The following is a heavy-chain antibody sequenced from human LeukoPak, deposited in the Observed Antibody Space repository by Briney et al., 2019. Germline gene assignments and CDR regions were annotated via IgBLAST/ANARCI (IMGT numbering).Heavy chain of an antibody. CDR2: ISSSGSTI. Sequence: GGSLRLSCAASGFTFSSYEMNWVRQAPGKGLEWVSYISSSGSTIYYADSVKGRFTISRDNAKNSLYLQMNSLRAEDTAVYYCAVATIKDYFDYWGQGTLVTASS. CDR3: AVATIKDYFDY. D-gene: IGHD5-24*01. J-gene: IGHJ4*02. V-gene: IGHV3-48*03. CDR1: GFTFSSYE.